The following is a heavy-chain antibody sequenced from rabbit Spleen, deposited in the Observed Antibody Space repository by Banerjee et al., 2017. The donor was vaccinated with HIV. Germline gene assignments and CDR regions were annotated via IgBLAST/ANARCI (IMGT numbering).Heavy chain of an antibody. J-gene: IGHJ4*01. V-gene: IGHV1S45*01. Sequence: QEQLVESGGGLVQPGGSLKLSCKASGFDFSVYGLSWVRQAPGKGLEWIACINAATGRPVYATWAKGRFTISRTSSTTVTLQMTSLTAADRAAYFCARDLVGVIGWNFYLWGPGTLVTVS. D-gene: IGHD1-1*01. CDR3: ARDLVGVIGWNFYL. CDR2: INAATGRP. CDR1: GFDFSVYG.